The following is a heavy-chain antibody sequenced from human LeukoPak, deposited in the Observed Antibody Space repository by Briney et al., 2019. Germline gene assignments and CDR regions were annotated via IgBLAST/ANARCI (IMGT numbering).Heavy chain of an antibody. CDR3: ASVSSVAEAFDY. V-gene: IGHV3-21*01. CDR1: GFTFSSYS. CDR2: TSSSSSYI. Sequence: KPGGSLRLSCAASGFTFSSYSMNWVRQAPGKGLEWVSSTSSSSSYIYYADSVKGRFTISRDNAKNSLYLQMNSLRAEDTAVYYCASVSSVAEAFDYWGQGTLVTVSS. J-gene: IGHJ4*02. D-gene: IGHD6-19*01.